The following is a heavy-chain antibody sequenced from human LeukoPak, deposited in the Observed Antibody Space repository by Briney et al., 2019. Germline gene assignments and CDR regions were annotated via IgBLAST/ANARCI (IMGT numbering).Heavy chain of an antibody. J-gene: IGHJ6*02. CDR3: ACHSSSHYYYGMDV. V-gene: IGHV1-3*03. CDR1: GYGFMNYA. D-gene: IGHD6-6*01. CDR2: VNAGNGDT. Sequence: ASVKVSCKTSGYGFMNYAVQWVRQAPGERLEWMGWVNAGNGDTRYSPEFQGRVTITADESTSTAYMELSSLRSEDTAVYYCACHSSSHYYYGMDVWGQGTTVTVSS.